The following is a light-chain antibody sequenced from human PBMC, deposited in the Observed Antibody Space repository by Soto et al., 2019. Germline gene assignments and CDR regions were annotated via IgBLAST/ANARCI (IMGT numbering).Light chain of an antibody. Sequence: DIQVAQSPSTLSASVGDRVTITCRASQSISSWLAWYQQKPGKAPNLLIYKASSLESGVPSRFSGSGSGTEFTLTISSLQPDDFATYYCQQYESYSVTFGQGTRLEIK. CDR1: QSISSW. V-gene: IGKV1-5*03. J-gene: IGKJ5*01. CDR2: KAS. CDR3: QQYESYSVT.